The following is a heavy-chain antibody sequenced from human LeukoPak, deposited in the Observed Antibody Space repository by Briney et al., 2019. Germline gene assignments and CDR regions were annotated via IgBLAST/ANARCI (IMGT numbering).Heavy chain of an antibody. V-gene: IGHV3-74*03. CDR3: ARSCVSDSYHKVPGDY. J-gene: IGHJ4*02. Sequence: PGGSLRLSCAASGFTFSNYWMQWVRQAPGKGLVWVSRIKADGTATTYADSVEGRFTISRDNAKNTLYLEMNSLRAEDTAVYYCARSCVSDSYHKVPGDYWGQGTLVTVSS. CDR1: GFTFSNYW. CDR2: IKADGTAT. D-gene: IGHD2-21*02.